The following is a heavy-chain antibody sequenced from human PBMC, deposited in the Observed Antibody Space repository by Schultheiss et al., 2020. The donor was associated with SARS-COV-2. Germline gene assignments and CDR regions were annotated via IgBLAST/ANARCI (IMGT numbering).Heavy chain of an antibody. CDR2: ISWNSGSI. CDR1: GFTVSSNY. V-gene: IGHV3-9*01. J-gene: IGHJ6*02. D-gene: IGHD2-2*01. Sequence: GGSLRLSCAASGFTVSSNYMSWVRQAPGKGLEWVSGISWNSGSIGYADSVKGRFTISRDNAKNSLYLEMNSLRVEDTALYYCAKDIRSSSRNDYGIDVWGQGTTVTVSS. CDR3: AKDIRSSSRNDYGIDV.